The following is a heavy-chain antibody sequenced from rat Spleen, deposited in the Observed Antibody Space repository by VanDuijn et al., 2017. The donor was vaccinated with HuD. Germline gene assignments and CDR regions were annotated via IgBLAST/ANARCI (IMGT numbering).Heavy chain of an antibody. CDR1: GFIFSDYY. J-gene: IGHJ2*01. V-gene: IGHV5-22*01. Sequence: EVQLVESGGGLVQSGRSLTLSCAASGFIFSDYYMAWVRQAPKKGLEWVTSISYEGDNTYYRDSVKGRFTISRDNAKSTLYLQMDSLRSEDTATYYCARGYYGYNYFDYWGQGVMVTVSS. CDR3: ARGYYGYNYFDY. CDR2: ISYEGDNT. D-gene: IGHD1-9*01.